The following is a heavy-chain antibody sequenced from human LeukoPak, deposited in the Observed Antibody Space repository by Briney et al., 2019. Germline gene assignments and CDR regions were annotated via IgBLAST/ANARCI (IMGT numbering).Heavy chain of an antibody. CDR2: IWYDGSNK. CDR1: GFTFSSYG. CDR3: ARSTRRVAATGAFDI. Sequence: GGSLRLSCAASGFTFSSYGMHWVRQAPGKGLEWVAVIWYDGSNKYYADSVKGRFTISRDNSKNTLYLQMNSLRAEDTAVYYCARSTRRVAATGAFDIWGQGTMVTVSS. D-gene: IGHD6-19*01. V-gene: IGHV3-33*01. J-gene: IGHJ3*02.